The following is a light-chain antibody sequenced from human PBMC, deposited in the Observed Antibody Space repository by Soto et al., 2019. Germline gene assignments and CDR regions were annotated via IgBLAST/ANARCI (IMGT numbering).Light chain of an antibody. Sequence: ASQSISSWLAWCQQQXGRGAKLLIYDASXLESGVPSRLSGSGSGREFTLTTSSMQAADVATYYCRQYDGYSPTFCGGTKADI. CDR1: QSISSW. V-gene: IGKV1-5*01. J-gene: IGKJ4*02. CDR3: RQYDGYSPT. CDR2: DAS.